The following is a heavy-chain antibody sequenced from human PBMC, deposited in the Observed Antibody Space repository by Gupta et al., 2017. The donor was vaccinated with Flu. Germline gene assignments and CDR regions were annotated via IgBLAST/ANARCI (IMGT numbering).Heavy chain of an antibody. Sequence: SMRWVRQAPGKGLEWVSSISSSSSYIYYADSVKGRFTISRDNAKNSLYLQMNSLRAEDTAVYYCARGRESDYWGQGTLVTVSS. CDR2: ISSSSSYI. CDR1: S. J-gene: IGHJ4*02. D-gene: IGHD3-10*01. V-gene: IGHV3-21*01. CDR3: ARGRESDY.